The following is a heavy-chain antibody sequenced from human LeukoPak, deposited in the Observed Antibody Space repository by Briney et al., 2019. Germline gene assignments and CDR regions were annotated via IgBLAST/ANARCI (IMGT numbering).Heavy chain of an antibody. CDR3: ARGSMTTFGGVIVK. V-gene: IGHV1-69*04. Sequence: SVKVSCKASGGTFSSYAISWVRQAPGQGLEWMGRIIPILGIANYAQKFQGRVTITADKSTSTAYMELSSLRSEDTAVYYCARGSMTTFGGVIVKWGQGTLVTVSS. CDR1: GGTFSSYA. J-gene: IGHJ4*02. D-gene: IGHD3-16*02. CDR2: IIPILGIA.